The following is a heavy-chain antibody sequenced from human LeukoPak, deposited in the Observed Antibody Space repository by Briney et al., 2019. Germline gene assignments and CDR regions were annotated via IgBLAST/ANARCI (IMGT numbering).Heavy chain of an antibody. CDR2: MNPNSGNT. CDR1: GYTFTSYD. D-gene: IGHD4-17*01. Sequence: GASVTVSCKASGYTFTSYDINWVRQATGQGLEWMGWMNPNSGNTGYAQKFQGRVTMTRDMSTSTVYMELSSLRSEDTAVYYCARDDYGDYEGWFDPWGQGTLVTVSS. V-gene: IGHV1-8*02. J-gene: IGHJ5*02. CDR3: ARDDYGDYEGWFDP.